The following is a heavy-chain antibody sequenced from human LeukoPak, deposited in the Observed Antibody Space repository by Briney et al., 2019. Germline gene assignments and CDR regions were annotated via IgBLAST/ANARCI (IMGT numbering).Heavy chain of an antibody. CDR2: FYYSGNT. Sequence: SETLSLTCTVSGDSISNNYWNWIRQPPGKGLEWIGYFYYSGNTNYADYNPSLKSRVTISADTSKSQFSLNLNSVTAADTAVYYCARAGAGYCSGSRCSYYYYGMDVWGQGTTVTVSS. V-gene: IGHV4-59*01. CDR3: ARAGAGYCSGSRCSYYYYGMDV. CDR1: GDSISNNY. D-gene: IGHD2-2*01. J-gene: IGHJ6*02.